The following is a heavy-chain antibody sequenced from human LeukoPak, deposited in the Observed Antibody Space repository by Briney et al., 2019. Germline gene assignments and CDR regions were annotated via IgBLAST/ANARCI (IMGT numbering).Heavy chain of an antibody. CDR1: GGSFSGYY. CDR3: ARRLGRKFGERFYYYHYMDV. V-gene: IGHV4-34*01. D-gene: IGHD3-10*01. CDR2: INHSGST. Sequence: SSETLSLTCAVYGGSFSGYYWSWIRQPPGKGLEWIGEINHSGSTNYNPSLKSRVTISVDTSKNQFSLKLNSVTAADTAVYYCARRLGRKFGERFYYYHYMDVWGKGTTVTISS. J-gene: IGHJ6*03.